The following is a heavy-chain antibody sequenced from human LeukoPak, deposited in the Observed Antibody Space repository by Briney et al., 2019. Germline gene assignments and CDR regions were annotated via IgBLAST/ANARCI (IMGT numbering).Heavy chain of an antibody. J-gene: IGHJ2*01. CDR1: GFSISSGYY. Sequence: SETLSLTCTVSGFSISSGYYWGWIRQPPGKGLEWIGSIYHSGSTYYNPSLKSRVTISVDTSKNQFSLKLSSVTAADTAVYYCARDSASPDLWGRGTLVTVSS. CDR3: ARDSASPDL. D-gene: IGHD6-25*01. V-gene: IGHV4-38-2*02. CDR2: IYHSGST.